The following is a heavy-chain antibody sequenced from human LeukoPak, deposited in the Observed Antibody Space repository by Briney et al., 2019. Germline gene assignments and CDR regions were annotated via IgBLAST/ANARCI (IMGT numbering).Heavy chain of an antibody. Sequence: SETLSLTCTVSGGSISPYHWSWIRQPPGKGLEWIAYIYYSGSTNYNPSPKSRVTVSVDTSKSQFSLRLTSVTAADTAVYYCARARGYSSGWDYDYWGQGLLVTVSP. CDR1: GGSISPYH. CDR3: ARARGYSSGWDYDY. CDR2: IYYSGST. D-gene: IGHD6-19*01. J-gene: IGHJ4*02. V-gene: IGHV4-59*01.